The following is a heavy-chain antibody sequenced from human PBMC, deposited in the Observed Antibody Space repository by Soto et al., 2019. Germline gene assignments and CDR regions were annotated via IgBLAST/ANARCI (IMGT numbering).Heavy chain of an antibody. CDR1: GFTFASYA. J-gene: IGHJ4*02. CDR3: AKGLSIAAAGTFDY. CDR2: TSGSGGNT. Sequence: PGGSLRLSCAASGFTFASYAMSWVRQAPGKGLEWVSGTSGSGGNTYNADSVKGRFTISRDNSKNTLYLDMISLRAEDTAVYYCAKGLSIAAAGTFDYWGQGTLVTAPQ. D-gene: IGHD6-13*01. V-gene: IGHV3-23*01.